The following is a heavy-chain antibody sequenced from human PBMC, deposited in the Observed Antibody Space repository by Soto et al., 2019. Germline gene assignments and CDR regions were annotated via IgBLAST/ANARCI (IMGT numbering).Heavy chain of an antibody. CDR2: IIPIFGTA. Sequence: SVKVSCKASGGTFGSYAISWVRQAPGQGLEWMGGIIPIFGTANYAQKFQGRVTITADKSTSTAYMELSSLRSEDTAVYYCARDGDITGNPVYYYYGMDVWGQGTTVTVYS. CDR1: GGTFGSYA. V-gene: IGHV1-69*06. CDR3: ARDGDITGNPVYYYYGMDV. J-gene: IGHJ6*02. D-gene: IGHD1-20*01.